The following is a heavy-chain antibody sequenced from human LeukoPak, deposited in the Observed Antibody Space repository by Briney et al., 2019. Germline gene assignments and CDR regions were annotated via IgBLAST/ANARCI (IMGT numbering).Heavy chain of an antibody. CDR3: ARMPPPPADCSGGSCYQGWFDP. Sequence: SGPALVKPTQTLTLTCTFSGFSLSTSGMRVSWIRQPPGKALEWLARIDWDDDKFYSTSLKTRLTISKDTSKNQVVLTMTNMDPVDTATYYFARMPPPPADCSGGSCYQGWFDPWGQGTLVTVSS. CDR2: IDWDDDK. D-gene: IGHD2-15*01. J-gene: IGHJ5*02. CDR1: GFSLSTSGMR. V-gene: IGHV2-70*04.